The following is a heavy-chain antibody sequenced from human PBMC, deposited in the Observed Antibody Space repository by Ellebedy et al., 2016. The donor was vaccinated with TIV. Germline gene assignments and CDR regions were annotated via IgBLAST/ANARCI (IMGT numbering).Heavy chain of an antibody. CDR3: ARGGSYGDYAVQINSWFDR. CDR2: IYQDGSDE. D-gene: IGHD4-17*01. Sequence: GESLKISCAASGFSFRSYWMSWVRQAPGKGLEWVANIYQDGSDEYYVDSVKGRFTISRDNDNKALFLQMNSLRVEDTAVYYCARGGSYGDYAVQINSWFDRWGRGTLVTVSS. J-gene: IGHJ5*02. CDR1: GFSFRSYW. V-gene: IGHV3-7*01.